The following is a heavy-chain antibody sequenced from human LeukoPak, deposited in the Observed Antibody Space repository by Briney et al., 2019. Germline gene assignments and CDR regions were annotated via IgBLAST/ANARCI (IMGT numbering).Heavy chain of an antibody. D-gene: IGHD4-11*01. CDR2: INTGGSST. CDR1: GFTFSTYA. Sequence: GGSLRLSCAASGFTFSTYAMNWVRQAPGKGLVWVSRINTGGSSTTYADSVKGRFTISRDNAKNTLYLQMNSLRVEDTAVYYCARSNQADDYWGQGTLVTVSS. V-gene: IGHV3-74*01. J-gene: IGHJ4*02. CDR3: ARSNQADDY.